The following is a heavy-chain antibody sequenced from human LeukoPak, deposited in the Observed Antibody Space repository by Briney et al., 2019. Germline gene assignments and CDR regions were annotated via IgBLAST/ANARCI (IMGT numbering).Heavy chain of an antibody. D-gene: IGHD3-10*01. CDR3: ARTRRHYYGSGKNLTPWPAGLDV. CDR1: GGSFSDYY. Sequence: RASETLSLTCTVSGGSFSDYYGTWLRQPPGEGLEWMGYRGSTNYNPSLKSRVTISIDTSKRHFSLTLSSVTAADTAVYYCARTRRHYYGSGKNLTPWPAGLDVWGQGTTVTVS. V-gene: IGHV4-59*01. J-gene: IGHJ6*02. CDR2: RGST.